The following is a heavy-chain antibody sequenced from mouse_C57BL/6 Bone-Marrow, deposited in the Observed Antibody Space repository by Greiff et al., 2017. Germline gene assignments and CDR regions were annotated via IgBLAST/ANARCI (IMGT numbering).Heavy chain of an antibody. CDR1: GFTFSSYT. CDR2: ISGGGGNT. V-gene: IGHV5-9*01. D-gene: IGHD1-1*01. CDR3: ARQGSLRYLVAY. J-gene: IGHJ3*01. Sequence: DVQLVESGGGLVKPGGSLKLSCAASGFTFSSYTMSWVRQPPEKRLVWVATISGGGGNTYYPDSVKGRFAISRDNAKNTLYLQMSRLRSEDTALYYCARQGSLRYLVAYWGQGTLVTVSA.